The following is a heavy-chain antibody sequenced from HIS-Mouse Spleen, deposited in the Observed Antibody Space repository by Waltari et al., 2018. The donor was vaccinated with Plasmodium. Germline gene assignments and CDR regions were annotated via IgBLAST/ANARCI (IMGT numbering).Heavy chain of an antibody. J-gene: IGHJ2*01. Sequence: EVQLVESGGGLVQPGGSLRLSCAASGFTFSSYWMRWVRQAPGKGLGWVANIKKDGSEKYYVDSVKGRFTISRDNAKNSLYLQMNSLRAEDTAVYYCASSWYWYFDLWGRGTLVTVSS. CDR1: GFTFSSYW. CDR3: ASSWYWYFDL. D-gene: IGHD6-13*01. CDR2: IKKDGSEK. V-gene: IGHV3-7*01.